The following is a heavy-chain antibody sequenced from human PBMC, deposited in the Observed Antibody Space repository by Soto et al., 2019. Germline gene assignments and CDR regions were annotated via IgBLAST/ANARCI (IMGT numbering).Heavy chain of an antibody. V-gene: IGHV4-59*01. CDR2: IYYSGST. CDR1: GGSISSYY. D-gene: IGHD3-9*01. J-gene: IGHJ3*02. Sequence: PSETLSLTCTVSGGSISSYYWSWIRQPPGKGLEWIGYIYYSGSTNNNPSLKSRVTISVDTSKNQFSLKLSSVTAADTAVYYCARAQTFYDILTGARPVDGFDIWGQGTMVTVSS. CDR3: ARAQTFYDILTGARPVDGFDI.